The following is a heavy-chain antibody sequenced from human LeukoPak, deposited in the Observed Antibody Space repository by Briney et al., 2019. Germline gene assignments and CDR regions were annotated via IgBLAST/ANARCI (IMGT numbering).Heavy chain of an antibody. Sequence: SETLSLTCTVSGGSIVSHYWNWIRQPAGRGLEWIGRFYASGTTNTSPSLKSRVTMSVDTSKNQFSLRLSSVTAADTAVYYCARHSGNSGYSYGRNWFDPWGQGTLVTVSS. CDR2: FYASGTT. D-gene: IGHD5-18*01. V-gene: IGHV4-4*07. CDR1: GGSIVSHY. J-gene: IGHJ5*02. CDR3: ARHSGNSGYSYGRNWFDP.